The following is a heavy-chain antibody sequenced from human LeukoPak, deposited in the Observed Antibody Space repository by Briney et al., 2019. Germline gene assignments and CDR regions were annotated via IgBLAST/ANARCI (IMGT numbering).Heavy chain of an antibody. CDR1: DGSVSHSNW. V-gene: IGHV4-4*02. CDR2: VHPSEGT. J-gene: IGHJ5*02. Sequence: SGTLSLTCAVSDGSVSHSNWWTWVRQSPGKGLEWIGEVHPSEGTNYNPSLKSRVTISVDTSKNQSSLKLSSVTAADTAVYYCARHLIIAALDRLLNWFDPWAREPWSPSPQ. CDR3: ARHLIIAALDRLLNWFDP. D-gene: IGHD6-6*01.